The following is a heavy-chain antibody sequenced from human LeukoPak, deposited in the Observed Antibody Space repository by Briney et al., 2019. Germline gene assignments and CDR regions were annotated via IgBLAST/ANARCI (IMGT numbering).Heavy chain of an antibody. CDR3: GRPSVFWSGSNGFLFDS. D-gene: IGHD3-3*01. CDR2: IYPGDSDT. CDR1: GYSFTSYW. J-gene: IGHJ4*02. V-gene: IGHV5-51*01. Sequence: GESLKISCKGSGYSFTSYWIGWVRQMPGKGLEWMGIIYPGDSDTRYSPPFQGQVTISADKSISTAYLQWSSLKASDTAMYYCGRPSVFWSGSNGFLFDSGAQGPLATVSP.